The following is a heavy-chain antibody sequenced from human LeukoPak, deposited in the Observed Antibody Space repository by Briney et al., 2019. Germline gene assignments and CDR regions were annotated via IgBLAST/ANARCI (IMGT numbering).Heavy chain of an antibody. CDR1: GYSIRNGYN. D-gene: IGHD2/OR15-2a*01. J-gene: IGHJ3*01. CDR2: IYQSGST. V-gene: IGHV4-38-2*02. Sequence: KPSETLSLTCTVSGYSIRNGYNWGWIRLSPGKGLECLGSIYQSGSTYDNPSLKSRVTISVDTSTRHFPLKVYSVTAADTAVYYCASPGSDNSGGAFDLWGPGAMVTVSS. CDR3: ASPGSDNSGGAFDL.